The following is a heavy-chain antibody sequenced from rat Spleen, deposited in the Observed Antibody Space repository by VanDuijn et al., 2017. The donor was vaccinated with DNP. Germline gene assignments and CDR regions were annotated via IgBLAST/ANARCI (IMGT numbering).Heavy chain of an antibody. V-gene: IGHV5S13*01. CDR3: AREGDYYDGSYVDALDA. D-gene: IGHD1-12*02. J-gene: IGHJ4*01. Sequence: EVQLVESGGGLVQPGRSLKLSCAASEFTFSKSDVAWVRQAPTKGLEWVASITSSGGSTNYRDSVKGRFTISRDNAKNTLYLQMNSLRSEDSATYYCAREGDYYDGSYVDALDAWGQGTSVTVSS. CDR1: EFTFSKSD. CDR2: ITSSGGST.